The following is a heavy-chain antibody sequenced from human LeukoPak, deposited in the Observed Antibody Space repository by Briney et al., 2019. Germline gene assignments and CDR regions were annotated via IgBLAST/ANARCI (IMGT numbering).Heavy chain of an antibody. CDR1: GGSINSSSYY. J-gene: IGHJ3*02. Sequence: PSETLSLTCTVSGGSINSSSYYWGWIRQPPGKGLEWIGSIHYSGTMYYNVSLKSRVTISVDTSKNQISLKLSSVTAADTAVYYCSRQGRVGGEEDAFDIWGQGTMVIVSS. CDR3: SRQGRVGGEEDAFDI. D-gene: IGHD7-27*01. CDR2: IHYSGTM. V-gene: IGHV4-39*07.